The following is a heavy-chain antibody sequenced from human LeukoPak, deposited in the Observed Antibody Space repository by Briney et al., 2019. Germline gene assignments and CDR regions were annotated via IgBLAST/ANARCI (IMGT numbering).Heavy chain of an antibody. Sequence: PGGSLRLSCAASGFTFSSYEMNWVRQAPGKGLEWVSYISRSGSTTYYADSVKGRFTISRDNAKNSLYLQMNSLRAEDTAVYYCAREWTLTYWGQGTLVTVSS. D-gene: IGHD3/OR15-3a*01. CDR1: GFTFSSYE. CDR3: AREWTLTY. V-gene: IGHV3-48*03. J-gene: IGHJ4*02. CDR2: ISRSGSTT.